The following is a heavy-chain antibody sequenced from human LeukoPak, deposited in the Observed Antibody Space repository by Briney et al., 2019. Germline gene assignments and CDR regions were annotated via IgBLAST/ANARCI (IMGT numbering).Heavy chain of an antibody. CDR1: GGSISYYY. Sequence: SETLPLTCTVSGGSISYYYWTWIRQPAGKGLEWIGRIYTSGSTNYNPSLKSRVTMSVDTSKNQFSLKLSSVTAADTAVYYCASAPRSGTYLFEYWGQGTLVTVSS. CDR3: ASAPRSGTYLFEY. V-gene: IGHV4-4*07. CDR2: IYTSGST. D-gene: IGHD3-10*01. J-gene: IGHJ4*02.